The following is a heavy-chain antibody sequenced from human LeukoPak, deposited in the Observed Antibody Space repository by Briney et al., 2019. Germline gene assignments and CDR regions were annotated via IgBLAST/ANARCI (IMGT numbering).Heavy chain of an antibody. V-gene: IGHV1-2*06. J-gene: IGHJ5*02. CDR3: ASLVIAPAEWENWFAP. D-gene: IGHD6-13*01. CDR2: INPNSGGT. CDR1: GYTFTGYY. Sequence: ASVKVSCKASGYTFTGYYMHWVRQAPGQGLEGMGRINPNSGGTNYAQKFQGRVTMTRDTSISTAYMELSRLRSDDTAVYYCASLVIAPAEWENWFAPWGQGTLDTVSS.